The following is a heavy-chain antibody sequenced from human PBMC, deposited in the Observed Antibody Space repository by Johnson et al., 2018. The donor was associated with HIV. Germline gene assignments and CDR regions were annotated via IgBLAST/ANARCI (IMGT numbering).Heavy chain of an antibody. CDR2: IKQDGSEK. D-gene: IGHD2-15*01. J-gene: IGHJ3*02. CDR3: ARDTYCSGGSCYSNAFDI. V-gene: IGHV3-7*01. Sequence: VQLVESGGGVVRPGGFLRLSCAASGFTFSSYWMSWVRQAPGKGLEWVANIKQDGSEKYYVDSVKGRFTISRDNAKNSLYLQMNSLRAEDTAVYYCARDTYCSGGSCYSNAFDIWGQGTMVTVSS. CDR1: GFTFSSYW.